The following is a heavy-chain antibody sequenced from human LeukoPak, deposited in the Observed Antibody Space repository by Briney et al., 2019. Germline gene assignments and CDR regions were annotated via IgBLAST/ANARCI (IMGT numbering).Heavy chain of an antibody. V-gene: IGHV3-21*01. Sequence: PGGSLRLSCAASGFTFNSYTMNWVRQAPGKGLEWVSSIDSSSGYIFYTDSVKGRFTIFRDNAKNSLYLQMNGLRPEDTAVYYCARLEQQLPGAFDIWGQGTMVTV. D-gene: IGHD6-13*01. CDR2: IDSSSGYI. CDR1: GFTFNSYT. J-gene: IGHJ3*02. CDR3: ARLEQQLPGAFDI.